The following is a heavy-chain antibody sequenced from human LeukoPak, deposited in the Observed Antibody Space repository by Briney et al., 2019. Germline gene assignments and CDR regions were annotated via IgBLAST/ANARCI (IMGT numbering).Heavy chain of an antibody. V-gene: IGHV3-48*02. CDR2: ISSSSRTI. J-gene: IGHJ1*01. Sequence: GESLKISCTASGFSFSRYIMNWVRQAPGKGLEWISYISSSSRTIHYADSVKGRFTISRDNAENSLDLQMNSLRDEDTAVYYCASHYFGSRGSYAEYFEHWGQGALVIVSS. CDR3: ASHYFGSRGSYAEYFEH. D-gene: IGHD3-22*01. CDR1: GFSFSRYI.